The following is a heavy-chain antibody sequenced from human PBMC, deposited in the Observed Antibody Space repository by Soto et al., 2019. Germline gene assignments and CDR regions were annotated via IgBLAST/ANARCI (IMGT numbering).Heavy chain of an antibody. D-gene: IGHD2-8*01. CDR1: GGSISSGGYS. CDR2: IYHSGST. J-gene: IGHJ5*02. Sequence: QLQLQESGSGLVKPSQTLSLTCAVSGGSISSGGYSWSWIRQPPGKGLEWIGYIYHSGSTYYNPSLKSRVTISVDRSKNQFSLKLSSVTAADTAVYYCAREGANCTNGVCYTGWFDPWGQGTLVTDSS. V-gene: IGHV4-30-2*01. CDR3: AREGANCTNGVCYTGWFDP.